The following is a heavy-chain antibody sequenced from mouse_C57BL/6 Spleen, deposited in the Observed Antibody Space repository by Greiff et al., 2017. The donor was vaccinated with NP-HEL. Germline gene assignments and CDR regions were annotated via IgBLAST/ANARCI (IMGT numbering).Heavy chain of an antibody. D-gene: IGHD1-2*01. CDR1: GYTFTSYT. CDR2: ITPSSGYP. CDR3: ARGTTAGNYYAMDY. J-gene: IGHJ4*01. V-gene: IGHV1-4*01. Sequence: QVQLQQSGAELARPGASVKMSCKASGYTFTSYTMHWVKQRPGQGLEWIGYITPSSGYPKSNQKFKDQATLTADNSSSTAYMQLRSLTSEDSAVYYCARGTTAGNYYAMDYWGQGTSVTVSS.